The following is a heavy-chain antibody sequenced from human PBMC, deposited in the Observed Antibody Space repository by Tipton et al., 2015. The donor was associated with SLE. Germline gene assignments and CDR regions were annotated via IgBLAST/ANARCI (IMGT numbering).Heavy chain of an antibody. J-gene: IGHJ4*02. CDR3: TTQRDCGGDCLVDY. Sequence: GSLRLSCAASGFTVSSNYMSWVRQAPGKGLEWVGRIKSKTDGGTTDYAAPVKGRFTISRDDSKNTLYLQMNSLKTEDTAVYYCTTQRDCGGDCLVDYWGQGTLVTVSS. CDR1: GFTVSSNY. D-gene: IGHD2-21*01. CDR2: IKSKTDGGTT. V-gene: IGHV3-15*01.